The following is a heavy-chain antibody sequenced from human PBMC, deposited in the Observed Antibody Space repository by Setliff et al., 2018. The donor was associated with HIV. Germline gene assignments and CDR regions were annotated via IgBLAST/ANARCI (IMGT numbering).Heavy chain of an antibody. CDR1: GYSFTSYW. V-gene: IGHV5-51*01. Sequence: GQSLKISCKGSGYSFTSYWIGWVRQMPGKGLEWMGIIYPGDSDTRYSPSFQGQVTISADKSISTAYLQWSSLKASDTAMYYCARRMWQQDSKFMYYFDYWGQGTLVTVSS. CDR3: ARRMWQQDSKFMYYFDY. D-gene: IGHD6-13*01. J-gene: IGHJ4*02. CDR2: IYPGDSDT.